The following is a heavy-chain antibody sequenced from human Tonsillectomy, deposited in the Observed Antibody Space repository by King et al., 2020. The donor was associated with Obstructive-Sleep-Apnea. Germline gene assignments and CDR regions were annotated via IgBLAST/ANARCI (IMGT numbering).Heavy chain of an antibody. D-gene: IGHD3-22*01. V-gene: IGHV4-31*03. CDR3: ARGRYYYDSSGYSRGPNFDY. J-gene: IGHJ4*02. CDR2: IYYSGST. Sequence: QLQLQESGPGLVKPSQTLSLTCTVSGGSISSAGYYWSWIRQHPGKGLEWIGYIYYSGSTYYNPSLKSRVTISVDTSKNQFSLKLSSVTAADTAVYYCARGRYYYDSSGYSRGPNFDYWGQGTLVTVSS. CDR1: GGSISSAGYY.